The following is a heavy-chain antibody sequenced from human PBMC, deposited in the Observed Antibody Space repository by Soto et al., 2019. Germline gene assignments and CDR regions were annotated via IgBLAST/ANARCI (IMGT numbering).Heavy chain of an antibody. CDR1: RFTFSICA. D-gene: IGHD6-19*01. Sequence: GGSLRLSCAASRFTFSICAMSWVRQAPGKGLEWVSAISGSGGSTYYADSVKGRFTISRDNSKNTLYLQMISLRAEDSAVYYCAKDRTGSGYFDYWGQGTLVTVS. CDR3: AKDRTGSGYFDY. V-gene: IGHV3-23*01. J-gene: IGHJ4*02. CDR2: ISGSGGST.